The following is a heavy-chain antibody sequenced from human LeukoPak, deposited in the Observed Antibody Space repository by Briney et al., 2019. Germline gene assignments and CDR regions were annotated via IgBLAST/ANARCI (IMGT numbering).Heavy chain of an antibody. CDR3: AKGGPPTGASPRPWDFNY. CDR2: ISYDGSNK. J-gene: IGHJ4*02. V-gene: IGHV3-30*18. CDR1: GFTISNYY. Sequence: GGSLRLSCEASGFTISNYYMSWVRQAPGKGLEWVAVISYDGSNKYYADSVKGRFTIFRDNSKNTLYLQMNSLRVEDTAVYYCAKGGPPTGASPRPWDFNYWGQGTLVTVSS. D-gene: IGHD1-26*01.